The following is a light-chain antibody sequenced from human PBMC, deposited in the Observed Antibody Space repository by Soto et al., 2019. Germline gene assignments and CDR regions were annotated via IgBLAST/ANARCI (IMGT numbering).Light chain of an antibody. CDR1: SSDVGSYNF. J-gene: IGLJ1*01. V-gene: IGLV2-23*02. CDR2: EVY. CDR3: CSYAGSSTYV. Sequence: QSVLTQPASVSGSPGQSITISCTGTSSDVGSYNFVSWYQQYPGKAPKVMIYEVYKRPSGVSNRFSGSKSGSTAPLTISGHQVEDEADYCGCSYAGSSTYVFGTGPKLTSL.